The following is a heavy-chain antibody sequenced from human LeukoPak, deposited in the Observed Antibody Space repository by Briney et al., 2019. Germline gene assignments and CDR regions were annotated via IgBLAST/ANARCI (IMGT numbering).Heavy chain of an antibody. CDR2: IYTSGST. Sequence: SETLSLTCTVSGGSISSYYWSWIRQPAGKGLEWIGRIYTSGSTNYNPSLKSRVTMSVYTYKNQFSLKLSSVTAADTAVYYCARVYPENWFHPWGQGTLVTVSS. CDR3: ARVYPENWFHP. CDR1: GGSISSYY. J-gene: IGHJ5*02. V-gene: IGHV4-4*07.